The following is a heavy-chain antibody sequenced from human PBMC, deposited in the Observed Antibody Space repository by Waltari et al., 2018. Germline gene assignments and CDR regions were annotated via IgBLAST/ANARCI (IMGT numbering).Heavy chain of an antibody. J-gene: IGHJ4*02. Sequence: EVQLVESGGGLVKPGGSLRLSCAASGFTFSNAGMSWVGQAPGKGREWVGRIKSKTDGGTTDYAAPVKGRFTISRDDSKNTLYLQMNSLKTEDTAVYYCTTDPVTIFGVVITLYDYWGQGTLVTVSS. CDR1: GFTFSNAG. V-gene: IGHV3-15*01. CDR2: IKSKTDGGTT. CDR3: TTDPVTIFGVVITLYDY. D-gene: IGHD3-3*01.